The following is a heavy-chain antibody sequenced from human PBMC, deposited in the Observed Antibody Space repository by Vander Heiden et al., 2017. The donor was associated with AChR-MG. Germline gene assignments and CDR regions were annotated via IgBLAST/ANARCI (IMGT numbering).Heavy chain of an antibody. Sequence: QVQLVQSGAEVKKPGASVKVSCKSSGYTFSDYYAHWVRQAPGQGLEWVGSINPSSGDVDYAQNFQGRVTLTTDTSISTAYMELTSLRSDDTAVYYCARDVPSRTAATVTGDFDYWGQGTLVTVSS. CDR1: GYTFSDYY. V-gene: IGHV1-2*02. J-gene: IGHJ4*02. D-gene: IGHD2-15*01. CDR3: ARDVPSRTAATVTGDFDY. CDR2: INPSSGDV.